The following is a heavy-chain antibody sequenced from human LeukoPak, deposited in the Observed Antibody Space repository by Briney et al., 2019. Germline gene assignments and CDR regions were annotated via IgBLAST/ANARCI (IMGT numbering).Heavy chain of an antibody. Sequence: PGGSLRLSCAASGFTFSSYAMHWVRQAPGKGLEWVAVISYDGSKKYYADSVKGRFTISRDNAKNSLYLQMNSLRAEDTAIYYCARVDCSGGGCYSGGWFDPWGQGTLVTVSS. CDR3: ARVDCSGGGCYSGGWFDP. V-gene: IGHV3-30*04. D-gene: IGHD2-15*01. CDR2: ISYDGSKK. CDR1: GFTFSSYA. J-gene: IGHJ5*02.